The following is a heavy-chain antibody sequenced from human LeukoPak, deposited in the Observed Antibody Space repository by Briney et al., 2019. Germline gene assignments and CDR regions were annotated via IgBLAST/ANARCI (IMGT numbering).Heavy chain of an antibody. CDR3: ARGGPPVGMATWFGY. V-gene: IGHV1-69*05. CDR1: GGTFSSYA. Sequence: GASVKVSCKASGGTFSSYAISWVRRSPGQGLESMGGMSPIFGTANYAQKFQGRVTITTDESTSTDYMEPSSLRSEDTAVYYCARGGPPVGMATWFGYWGQGTLVTVSS. CDR2: MSPIFGTA. J-gene: IGHJ5*01. D-gene: IGHD5-24*01.